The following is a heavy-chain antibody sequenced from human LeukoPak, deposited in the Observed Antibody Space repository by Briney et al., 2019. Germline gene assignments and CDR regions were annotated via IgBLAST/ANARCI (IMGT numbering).Heavy chain of an antibody. D-gene: IGHD3-16*01. V-gene: IGHV6-1*01. CDR2: TYYTSKWYT. Sequence: SQTLSLTCAISGDSVSNNNAAWNWIRQSPSRGLEWLGRTYYTSKWYTDYAVSVSSRITINPDASKNQFSLQLNSVTPEDTAVYYCASSSLRGSDAFDIWGQGTMVTVSS. CDR3: ASSSLRGSDAFDI. J-gene: IGHJ3*02. CDR1: GDSVSNNNAA.